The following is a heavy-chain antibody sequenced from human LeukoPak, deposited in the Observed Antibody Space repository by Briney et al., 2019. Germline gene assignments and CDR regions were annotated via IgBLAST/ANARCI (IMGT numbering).Heavy chain of an antibody. CDR2: IRYDGSNE. J-gene: IGHJ6*02. D-gene: IGHD1-14*01. Sequence: GGSLRLSCAASGFSFSGYGMHWVRQAPGKGLEWVAFIRYDGSNEYYADSVKGRFTISRDKSKNTLSLQMNGLRVEDTAVYYCARDDNLGPYGMDVWGQGTTVTVSS. V-gene: IGHV3-30*02. CDR1: GFSFSGYG. CDR3: ARDDNLGPYGMDV.